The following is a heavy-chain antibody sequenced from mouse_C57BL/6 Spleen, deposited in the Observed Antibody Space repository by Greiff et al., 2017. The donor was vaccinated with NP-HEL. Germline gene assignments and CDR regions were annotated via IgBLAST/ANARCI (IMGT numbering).Heavy chain of an antibody. D-gene: IGHD1-1*01. CDR3: TRGNYGSSGGYYAMDY. CDR1: GFTFSSYA. V-gene: IGHV5-9-1*02. Sequence: DVMLVESGEGLVKPGGSLKLSCAASGFTFSSYAMSWVRQTPEKRLEWVAYISSGGDYIYYADTVKGRFTISRDNARNTLYLQMSSLKSEDTAMYYCTRGNYGSSGGYYAMDYWGQGTSVTVSS. J-gene: IGHJ4*01. CDR2: ISSGGDYI.